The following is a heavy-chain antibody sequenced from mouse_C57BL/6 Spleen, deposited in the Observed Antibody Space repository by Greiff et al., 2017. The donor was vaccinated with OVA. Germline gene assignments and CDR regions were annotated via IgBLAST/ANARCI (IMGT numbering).Heavy chain of an antibody. D-gene: IGHD2-5*01. CDR1: GYSITSGYY. CDR3: AREAYYSNHFDY. V-gene: IGHV3-6*01. J-gene: IGHJ2*01. CDR2: ISYDGSN. Sequence: EVQLQESGPGLVKPSQSLSLTCSVTGYSITSGYYWNWIRQFPGNKLEWMGYISYDGSNNYNPSLKNRISITRDTSKNQFFLKLNSVTTEDTATYYCAREAYYSNHFDYWGQGTTLTVSS.